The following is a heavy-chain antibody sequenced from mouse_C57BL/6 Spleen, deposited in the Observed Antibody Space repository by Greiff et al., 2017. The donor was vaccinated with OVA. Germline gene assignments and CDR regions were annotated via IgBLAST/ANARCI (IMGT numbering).Heavy chain of an antibody. D-gene: IGHD2-4*01. CDR2: IWGDGST. CDR1: GFSLTSYG. V-gene: IGHV2-3*01. CDR3: AKGRDDYGGYAMDY. Sequence: VKVVESGPGLVAPSQSLSITCTVSGFSLTSYGVSWVRQPPGKGLEWLGVIWGDGSTNYHSALISRLSISKDNSKSQVFLKLNSLQTDDTATYYCAKGRDDYGGYAMDYWGQGTSVTVSS. J-gene: IGHJ4*01.